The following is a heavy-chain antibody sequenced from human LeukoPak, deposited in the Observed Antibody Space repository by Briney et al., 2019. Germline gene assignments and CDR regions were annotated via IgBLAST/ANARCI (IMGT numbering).Heavy chain of an antibody. CDR3: AGNTGLGAFDI. D-gene: IGHD1-1*01. CDR1: GFTFSSYG. CDR2: IWYDGSNK. V-gene: IGHV3-33*01. Sequence: GGSLRLSCAASGFTFSSYGMHWVRQAPGRGLEWVTVIWYDGSNKFYADSVKGRFTISRDNSKNTLYLQMNSLRAEDTAVYYCAGNTGLGAFDIWGQGTLVTVFS. J-gene: IGHJ3*02.